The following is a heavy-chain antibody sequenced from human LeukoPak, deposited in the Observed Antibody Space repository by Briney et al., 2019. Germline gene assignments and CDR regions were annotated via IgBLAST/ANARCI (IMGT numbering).Heavy chain of an antibody. D-gene: IGHD6-13*01. CDR1: GGSISSGGYS. V-gene: IGHV4-30-2*01. J-gene: IGHJ4*02. CDR3: ARAVFSSNWPYSRDYYFDY. Sequence: PSQTLSLTCAVSGGSISSGGYSWSWIRQPPGKGLEWIGYIYHSGSTYYNPSLKSRVTISVDRSKNQFSLKLSSVTAADTAVYYCARAVFSSNWPYSRDYYFDYWGQGTLVTVSS. CDR2: IYHSGST.